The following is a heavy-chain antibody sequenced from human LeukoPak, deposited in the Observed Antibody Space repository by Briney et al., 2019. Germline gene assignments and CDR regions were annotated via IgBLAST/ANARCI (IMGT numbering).Heavy chain of an antibody. J-gene: IGHJ4*02. CDR1: GGTFSSYA. Sequence: ASVKVSCKASGGTFSSYAISWVRQAPGQGLEWMGGIIPIFGTANYAQKFQGRVTITADKPTSTAYMELSSLRSEDTAVYYCARLDGGYSYGYFDYWGQGTLVTVSS. D-gene: IGHD5-18*01. V-gene: IGHV1-69*06. CDR2: IIPIFGTA. CDR3: ARLDGGYSYGYFDY.